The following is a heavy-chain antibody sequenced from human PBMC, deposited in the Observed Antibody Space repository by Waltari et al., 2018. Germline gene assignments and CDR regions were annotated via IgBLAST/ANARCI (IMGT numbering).Heavy chain of an antibody. V-gene: IGHV3-23*01. D-gene: IGHD4-4*01. J-gene: IGHJ6*02. CDR1: GLCFSTYA. Sequence: EVQLLESGGGLAQPGGSLRLSCEGSGLCFSTYAVCWVRQGPGKGLEWVSGISGSGGLTDYADSVKGGFAISRDNSKNTLYLKMNSLRAEDTAVYYCAKGGFMTKVTTNGMDVWGQGTTVTVSS. CDR3: AKGGFMTKVTTNGMDV. CDR2: ISGSGGLT.